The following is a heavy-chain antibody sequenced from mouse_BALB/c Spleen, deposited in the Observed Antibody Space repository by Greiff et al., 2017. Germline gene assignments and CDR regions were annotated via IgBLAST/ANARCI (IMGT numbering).Heavy chain of an antibody. D-gene: IGHD1-1*01. Sequence: EVQLVESGPGLVKPSQSLTLTCTVTGYSITSDYAWNWIRQFPGNKLEWMGYISYSGSTSYNPSLKSRISITRDTSKNQFFLQLNAVTTEDTATYYCARKVGRWYLDVWGAGTTVTVSS. V-gene: IGHV3-2*02. J-gene: IGHJ1*01. CDR2: ISYSGST. CDR1: GYSITSDYA. CDR3: ARKVGRWYLDV.